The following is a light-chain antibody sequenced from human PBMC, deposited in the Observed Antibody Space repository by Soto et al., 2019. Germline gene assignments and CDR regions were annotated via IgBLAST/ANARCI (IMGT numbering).Light chain of an antibody. CDR1: SSDVGGYNY. CDR2: EVS. V-gene: IGLV2-14*01. Sequence: QSALTQPASVSGSPGQSITISCTGTSSDVGGYNYVSWYQHHPGKAPKLMIYEVSDRPSGVSNRFSGSKSGNTASLTISGLQAEDEDDYYCNSYTSSSTLVFGGGTQLTVL. CDR3: NSYTSSSTLV. J-gene: IGLJ2*01.